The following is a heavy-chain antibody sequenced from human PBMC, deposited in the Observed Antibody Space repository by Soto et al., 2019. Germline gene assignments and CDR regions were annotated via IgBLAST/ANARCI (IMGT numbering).Heavy chain of an antibody. J-gene: IGHJ4*02. V-gene: IGHV3-21*01. CDR2: IIDSGNYM. Sequence: EVQLVESGGGLVEPGGSLRLSCAASGFTFSTYFMNWVRQAPGKGLEWVSSIIDSGNYMYYADSVKGRLIISRDNARNSLYLQMNSLTTEDTAVYYRAREGEGRTAYFDYWGQGALVTVSS. CDR1: GFTFSTYF. CDR3: AREGEGRTAYFDY. D-gene: IGHD3-16*01.